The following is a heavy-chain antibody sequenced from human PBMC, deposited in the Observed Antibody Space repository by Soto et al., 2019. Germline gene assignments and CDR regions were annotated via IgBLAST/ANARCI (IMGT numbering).Heavy chain of an antibody. D-gene: IGHD2-2*01. CDR3: ARDLKVPAAVYYYYYGMDV. Sequence: PGGSLRLSCAASGFTFSSYSMNWVRQAPGKGLEWVSSISSSSSYIYYADSVKGRFTISRDNAKNSLYLQMNSLRAEDTAVYYCARDLKVPAAVYYYYYGMDVWGQGTTVTVS. V-gene: IGHV3-21*01. CDR2: ISSSSSYI. CDR1: GFTFSSYS. J-gene: IGHJ6*02.